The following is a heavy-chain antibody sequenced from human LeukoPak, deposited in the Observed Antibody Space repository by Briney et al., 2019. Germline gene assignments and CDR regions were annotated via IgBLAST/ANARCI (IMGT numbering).Heavy chain of an antibody. CDR2: ISSSGSTI. V-gene: IGHV3-11*01. Sequence: PGGSLRLSCAASGFTFSDYYMSWIRQAPGKGLEWVSYISSSGSTIYYADSVKGRFTISRDNAKNSLYLQMNSLRAEDTAVYYCARSEDMVRGVIHYHYHGRDVGGKGTTVTVPP. CDR3: ARSEDMVRGVIHYHYHGRDV. J-gene: IGHJ6*04. CDR1: GFTFSDYY. D-gene: IGHD3-10*01.